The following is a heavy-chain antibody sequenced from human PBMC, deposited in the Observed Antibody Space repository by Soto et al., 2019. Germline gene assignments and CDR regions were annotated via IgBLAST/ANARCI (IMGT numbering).Heavy chain of an antibody. Sequence: TLSLTCTVSGGSISSGGYYWSWIRQHPGKGLEWIGYIYYSGSTYYNPSLKSRVTISVDTSKNQFSLKLSSVTAADTAVYYCARADRLLWFGDPTNPSWFDPWGQGTLVTVSS. CDR1: GGSISSGGYY. CDR2: IYYSGST. D-gene: IGHD3-10*01. J-gene: IGHJ5*02. CDR3: ARADRLLWFGDPTNPSWFDP. V-gene: IGHV4-31*03.